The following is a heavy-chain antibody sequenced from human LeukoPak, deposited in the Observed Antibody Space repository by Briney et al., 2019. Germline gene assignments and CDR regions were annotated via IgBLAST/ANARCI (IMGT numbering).Heavy chain of an antibody. Sequence: ASVKVSCKASGYTFTSYDINWVRQATGQGLEWMGWMNPNSGNTGYAQKFQGRVTMTRNTSISTAYMELSSQRSEDTAVYYCARGGSRENWFDPWGQGTLVTVSS. J-gene: IGHJ5*02. CDR2: MNPNSGNT. CDR3: ARGGSRENWFDP. V-gene: IGHV1-8*01. D-gene: IGHD1-26*01. CDR1: GYTFTSYD.